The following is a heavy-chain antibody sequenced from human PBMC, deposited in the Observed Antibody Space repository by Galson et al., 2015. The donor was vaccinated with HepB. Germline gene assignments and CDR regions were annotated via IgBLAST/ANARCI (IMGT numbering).Heavy chain of an antibody. V-gene: IGHV3-33*01. J-gene: IGHJ4*02. D-gene: IGHD3-22*01. CDR3: ARDIDDKAAVDY. CDR1: GFTFSSYG. CDR2: IWYDGSNK. Sequence: SLRLSCAASGFTFSSYGMYWVRQAPGKGLEWVAVIWYDGSNKYYADSVKGRFTISRDNSKNTLYLQMNSLRAEDTAVYYCARDIDDKAAVDYWSQGSLVTVSS.